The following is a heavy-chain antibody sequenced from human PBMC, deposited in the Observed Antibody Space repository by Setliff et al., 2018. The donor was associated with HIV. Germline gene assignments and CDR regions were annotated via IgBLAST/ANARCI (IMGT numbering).Heavy chain of an antibody. CDR1: GYPIDSGFY. Sequence: SETLSLTCAVYGYPIDSGFYWGWIRQPPGKGLEWIGSIYHSGRTYYNPSLKSRVTISVDTSKNQFSLKLSSVTAADTAVYYCARDNSYYYGSGSHYWYGMDVWGQGTTVTVSS. D-gene: IGHD3-10*01. V-gene: IGHV4-38-2*02. CDR3: ARDNSYYYGSGSHYWYGMDV. J-gene: IGHJ6*01. CDR2: IYHSGRT.